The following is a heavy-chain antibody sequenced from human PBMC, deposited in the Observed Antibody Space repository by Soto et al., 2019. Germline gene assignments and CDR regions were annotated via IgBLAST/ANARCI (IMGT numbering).Heavy chain of an antibody. CDR3: AKGLYSSDV. V-gene: IGHV3-23*01. J-gene: IGHJ6*02. Sequence: GGSLRLSCAASGFPFSSYAMSWVRQAPGKGLEWVSAFSPSGSNTYYADSVKGRFIISRDNSKNTLYLQMSSLRAEDTAVYYCAKGLYSSDVWGQGTTVTVSS. CDR1: GFPFSSYA. D-gene: IGHD6-19*01. CDR2: FSPSGSNT.